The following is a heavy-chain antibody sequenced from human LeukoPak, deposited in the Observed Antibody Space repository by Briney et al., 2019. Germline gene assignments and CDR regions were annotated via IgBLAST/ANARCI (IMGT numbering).Heavy chain of an antibody. J-gene: IGHJ5*02. Sequence: GGSLRLSCAASGFTVSSNDMSWVRQAPGKGLEWVSVIYSGGSTYYADSVKGRFTISRGNSKNTLYLQMNSLRAEDTAVYYCAPEYSGSYGGSWGQGTLVTVSS. D-gene: IGHD1-26*01. V-gene: IGHV3-53*01. CDR1: GFTVSSND. CDR2: IYSGGST. CDR3: APEYSGSYGGS.